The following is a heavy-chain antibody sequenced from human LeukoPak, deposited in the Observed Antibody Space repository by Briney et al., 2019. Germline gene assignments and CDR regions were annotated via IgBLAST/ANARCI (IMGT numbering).Heavy chain of an antibody. D-gene: IGHD1-1*01. J-gene: IGHJ4*02. CDR3: ARLLTERREVPLYWAFDY. Sequence: PSETLSLTCAVYGGSFSGYYWSWIRQPPGKGLEWIGEINHSGSTNYNPSLKSRVTISVDTSKNQFSLKLGSVTAADTAVYYCARLLTERREVPLYWAFDYWGQGTLVTVSS. CDR2: INHSGST. CDR1: GGSFSGYY. V-gene: IGHV4-34*01.